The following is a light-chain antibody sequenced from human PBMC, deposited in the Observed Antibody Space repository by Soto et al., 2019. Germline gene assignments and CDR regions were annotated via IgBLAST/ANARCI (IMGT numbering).Light chain of an antibody. CDR3: QQRSNWPKT. Sequence: EIVLTQSPGTLSLSPGERATLSCRASQSVRDRYLAWYQQKPGQAPSLLIYDTSTRATGVPDRFSGSGSGTDFALTISRVEPEDFAVYYCQQRSNWPKTFGPGTKVDIK. CDR2: DTS. J-gene: IGKJ3*01. CDR1: QSVRDRY. V-gene: IGKV3D-20*02.